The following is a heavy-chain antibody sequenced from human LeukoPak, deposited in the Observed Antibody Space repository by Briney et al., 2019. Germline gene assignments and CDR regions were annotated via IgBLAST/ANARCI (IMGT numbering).Heavy chain of an antibody. CDR1: GYTFTGYY. V-gene: IGHV7-4-1*02. CDR3: ARDGGTIFGVVIRYYYYYYMDV. J-gene: IGHJ6*03. CDR2: INTNTGNP. Sequence: ASVKVSCKASGYTFTGYYMHWVRQAPGQGLEWMGWINTNTGNPTYAQGFTGRFVFSLDTSVRTAYLQISNLKAEDTAVYYCARDGGTIFGVVIRYYYYYYMDVWGKGTTVTVSS. D-gene: IGHD3-3*01.